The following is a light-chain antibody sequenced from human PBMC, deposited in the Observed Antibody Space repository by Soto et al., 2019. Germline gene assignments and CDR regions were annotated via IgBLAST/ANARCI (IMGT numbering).Light chain of an antibody. CDR2: DAS. CDR1: QSLSSY. CDR3: QQRSNWPLT. J-gene: IGKJ4*01. Sequence: EIVLTQSPATLSSSPGERATLSCRASQSLSSYLAWYQQKPGQAPRLLIYDASNRATGIPARFSGSGSGTDFTLTISSLEPKDFAFYYCQQRSNWPLTFGGGTQVEIK. V-gene: IGKV3-11*01.